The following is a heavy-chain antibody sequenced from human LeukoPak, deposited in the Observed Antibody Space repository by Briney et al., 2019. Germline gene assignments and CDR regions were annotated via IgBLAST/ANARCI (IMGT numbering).Heavy chain of an antibody. CDR3: VREWEGFNFDI. Sequence: SETLSLTCTVSGGSVRSYHWSWIRQSPGEGLEWIAYIHNSGGTRYNPSLQSRVTISVDTSKNQFSLKLRSVTAADTAVYYCVREWEGFNFDIWGQGTMVTVSS. D-gene: IGHD1-26*01. J-gene: IGHJ3*02. CDR1: GGSVRSYH. V-gene: IGHV4-59*02. CDR2: IHNSGGT.